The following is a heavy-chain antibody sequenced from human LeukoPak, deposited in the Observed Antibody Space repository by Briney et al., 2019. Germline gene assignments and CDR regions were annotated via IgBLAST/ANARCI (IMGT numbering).Heavy chain of an antibody. J-gene: IGHJ5*02. V-gene: IGHV3-23*01. CDR1: GFTFNSYA. CDR2: ISTSGAGT. D-gene: IGHD3-22*01. CDR3: ARGGYYGSSGIDP. Sequence: GGSLRLSCAGYGFTFNSYAMSWVRQAPGKGLEWVSGISTSGAGTYYADSVRGRFTISRDNSKNTLYLQMNSLRAEDTAVYYCARGGYYGSSGIDPWGQGTLVTVSS.